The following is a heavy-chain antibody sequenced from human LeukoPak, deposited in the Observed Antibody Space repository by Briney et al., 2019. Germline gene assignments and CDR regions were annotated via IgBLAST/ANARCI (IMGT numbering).Heavy chain of an antibody. CDR2: IFFSGST. Sequence: SETLSLTCTVSGASISSDYWNWIRQPPGKGLEWIGYIFFSGSTDYNPSLKSRVTISVDTSKNQFSLKLSSVTAADTAVYYCARRQWLVRLNWFDPWGQGTLVTVSS. D-gene: IGHD6-19*01. V-gene: IGHV4-59*12. CDR1: GASISSDY. CDR3: ARRQWLVRLNWFDP. J-gene: IGHJ5*02.